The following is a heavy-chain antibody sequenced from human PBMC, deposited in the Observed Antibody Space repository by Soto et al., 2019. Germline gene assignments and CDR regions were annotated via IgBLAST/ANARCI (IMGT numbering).Heavy chain of an antibody. CDR1: GGSFSGYY. D-gene: IGHD5-18*01. CDR2: INHSGST. CDR3: ARRARDTASYYYYMDV. J-gene: IGHJ6*03. V-gene: IGHV4-34*01. Sequence: SETLSLTCAVYGGSFSGYYWSWIRQPPGKGLEWIGEINHSGSTNYNPSLKSRVTISVDTSKNQFSLKLSSVTAADTAVYYCARRARDTASYYYYMDVWGKGTTVTVSS.